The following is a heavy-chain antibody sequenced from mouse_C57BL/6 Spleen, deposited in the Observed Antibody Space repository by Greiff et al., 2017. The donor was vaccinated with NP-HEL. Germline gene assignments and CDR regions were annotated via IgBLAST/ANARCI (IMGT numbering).Heavy chain of an antibody. Sequence: VQLQQSGPELVKPGASVKLSCKASGYAFSSSWMNWVKQRPGKGLEWIGRIYPGDGDTNYNGTFKGKATLTADKSSSTAYMQLSSLTAEDSAVYFCARVYYGNLYYFDYWGQGTTLTVSS. CDR1: GYAFSSSW. J-gene: IGHJ2*01. CDR2: IYPGDGDT. CDR3: ARVYYGNLYYFDY. V-gene: IGHV1-82*01. D-gene: IGHD2-1*01.